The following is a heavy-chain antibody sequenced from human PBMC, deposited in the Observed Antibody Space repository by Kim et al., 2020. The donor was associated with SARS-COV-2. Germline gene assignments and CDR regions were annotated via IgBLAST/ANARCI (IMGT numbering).Heavy chain of an antibody. Sequence: GGSLRLSCAASGFIFSSYAMSWVRQAPGKGLEWLSAISGSGDTTYYADSVKGRFTISRDNSKKTLYLQMNSLRAEDTAVYYCAKDRIVGATMGAYGYWGQGILVSVSS. J-gene: IGHJ4*02. CDR1: GFIFSSYA. D-gene: IGHD1-26*01. CDR2: ISGSGDTT. V-gene: IGHV3-23*01. CDR3: AKDRIVGATMGAYGY.